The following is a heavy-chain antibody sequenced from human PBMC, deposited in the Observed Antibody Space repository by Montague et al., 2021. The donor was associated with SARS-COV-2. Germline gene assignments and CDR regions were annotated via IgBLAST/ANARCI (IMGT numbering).Heavy chain of an antibody. V-gene: IGHV3-7*01. CDR2: IKQDGSEK. J-gene: IGHJ3*02. Sequence: SLRLSCAASGFTFSSYWMSWVRQAPGKGLEWVANIKQDGSEKYYVDSAKGRFTISRDNAKNSLYLQMNSLRAEDTAVYYCARMYSGGWYENDAFDIWGQGTMVTVSS. CDR1: GFTFSSYW. D-gene: IGHD6-19*01. CDR3: ARMYSGGWYENDAFDI.